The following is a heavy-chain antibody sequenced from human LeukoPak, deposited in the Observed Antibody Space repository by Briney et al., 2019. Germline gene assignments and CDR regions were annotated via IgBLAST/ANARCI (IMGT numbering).Heavy chain of an antibody. V-gene: IGHV3-21*01. CDR2: ISRSSSFI. J-gene: IGHJ6*03. CDR1: GFTLSSYS. Sequence: KTGGSLRLSCAASGFTLSSYSMNWVRQAPGKGLEWVSSISRSSSFIYYADSVKGRFTISRENAKNSLYLQMNSLRAEDTAVYYCARYNPPYTYHMDVWGKGTTVTVSS. CDR3: ARYNPPYTYHMDV. D-gene: IGHD1-14*01.